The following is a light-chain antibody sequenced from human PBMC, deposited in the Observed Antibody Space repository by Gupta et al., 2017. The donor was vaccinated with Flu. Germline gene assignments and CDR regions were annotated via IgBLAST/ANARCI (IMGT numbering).Light chain of an antibody. CDR1: QGISSY. Sequence: PSALSASTGDRVTITWRASQGISSYLAWYQQKPGKAPKLLIYAASTLQSGVPSRFSGSGSGTDFTLTISCLQSEDFATYYCQQYYSYPPAFGQGTRLEIK. J-gene: IGKJ5*01. CDR3: QQYYSYPPA. V-gene: IGKV1-8*01. CDR2: AAS.